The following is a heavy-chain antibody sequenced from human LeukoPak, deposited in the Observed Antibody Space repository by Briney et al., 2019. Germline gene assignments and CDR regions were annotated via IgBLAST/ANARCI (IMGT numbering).Heavy chain of an antibody. Sequence: SETLSLTCTVSGGSISSVGYYWSWIRQHPGKGLEWIGYIYYSGSTYYNPSLKSRVTISVDTSKNQFSLKLSSVTAADTAVYYCASTAKYYDFWSGYYGWFDPWGQGTLVTVSS. V-gene: IGHV4-31*03. D-gene: IGHD3-3*01. CDR1: GGSISSVGYY. CDR2: IYYSGST. J-gene: IGHJ5*02. CDR3: ASTAKYYDFWSGYYGWFDP.